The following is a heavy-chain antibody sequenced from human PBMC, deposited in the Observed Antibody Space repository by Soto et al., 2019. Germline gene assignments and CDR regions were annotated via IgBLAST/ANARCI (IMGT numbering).Heavy chain of an antibody. D-gene: IGHD2-8*01. CDR3: ARTRYCTNGVCYWFDP. V-gene: IGHV4-59*01. CDR1: GGSISSYY. CDR2: IYYSGST. Sequence: ETLSLTCTVSGGSISSYYWSWIRQPPGKGLEWIGYIYYSGSTNYNPSLKSRVTISVDTSKNQFSLKLSSVTAADTAVYYCARTRYCTNGVCYWFDPWGQGTLVTVSS. J-gene: IGHJ5*02.